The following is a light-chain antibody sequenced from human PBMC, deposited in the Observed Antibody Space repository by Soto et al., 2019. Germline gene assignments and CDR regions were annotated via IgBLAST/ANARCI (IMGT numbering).Light chain of an antibody. CDR2: DNN. CDR1: SSNIGKNY. CDR3: ATWDDRLTGWV. V-gene: IGLV1-51*01. J-gene: IGLJ3*02. Sequence: QSVLTQPPSMSATPGQKVTISCSGGSSNIGKNYVSWYQQLPGTAPKLLIYDNNKRPSGVPDRFFGSKSGTSASLAISGLQSEDEADYYCATWDDRLTGWVFGGGTKLPVL.